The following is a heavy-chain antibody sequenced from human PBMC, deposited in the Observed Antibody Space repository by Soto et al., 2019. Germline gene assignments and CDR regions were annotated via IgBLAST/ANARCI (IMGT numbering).Heavy chain of an antibody. CDR2: ISGSGGST. V-gene: IGHV3-23*01. CDR1: GFTFSSYA. D-gene: IGHD6-6*01. Sequence: HPGGSLRLSCAASGFTFSSYAMSWVRQAPGKGLEWVSAISGSGGSTYYADSVKGRFTISRDNSKNTLYLQMNSLRAEDTAVYYCARVPPRVEQLTLSDYYYYYMDVWGKGTTVTVSS. J-gene: IGHJ6*03. CDR3: ARVPPRVEQLTLSDYYYYYMDV.